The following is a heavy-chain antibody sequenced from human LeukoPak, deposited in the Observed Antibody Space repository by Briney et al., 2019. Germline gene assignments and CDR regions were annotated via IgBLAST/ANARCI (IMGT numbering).Heavy chain of an antibody. V-gene: IGHV3-7*01. CDR3: ARGGDPGSIDY. D-gene: IGHD3-10*01. CDR2: INEDGREY. J-gene: IGHJ4*02. Sequence: GGSLRLSCEVSGFRFSDYWMGWVRQAPGKGLEWVANINEDGREYYYVDSVKGRITISRHNGKNSLYLQMTSLRADDTAVYYCARGGDPGSIDYWGQGTLVTVSS. CDR1: GFRFSDYW.